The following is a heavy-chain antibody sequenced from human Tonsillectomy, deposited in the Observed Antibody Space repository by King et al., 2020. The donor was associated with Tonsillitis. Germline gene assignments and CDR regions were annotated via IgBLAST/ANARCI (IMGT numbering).Heavy chain of an antibody. V-gene: IGHV1-69*01. CDR1: GGTFSSYP. D-gene: IGHD5-18*01. J-gene: IGHJ4*02. CDR2: IIPISGTT. CDR3: ARILSDAAMVLYYFDY. Sequence: QLVQSGAEVKKPGSSVKVSCKASGGTFSSYPITWVRQAPGQGLELMGGIIPISGTTNYAQKFQGRVTITADESTSTAYMELSSLRSEDTAMYYCARILSDAAMVLYYFDYWGQGTLVTVSS.